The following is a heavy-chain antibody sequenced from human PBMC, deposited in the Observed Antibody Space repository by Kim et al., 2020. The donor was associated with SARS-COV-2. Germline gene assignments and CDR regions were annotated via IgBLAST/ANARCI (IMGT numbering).Heavy chain of an antibody. CDR1: GGSISSGGYY. CDR2: IYYSGST. V-gene: IGHV4-31*03. CDR3: ARSPAAAGTPGWFDP. Sequence: SETLSLTCTVSGGSISSGGYYWSWIRQHPGKGLEWIGYIYYSGSTYYNPSLKSRVTISVDTSKNQFSLKLSSVTAADTAVYYCARSPAAAGTPGWFDPWGQGTRVTVSS. D-gene: IGHD6-13*01. J-gene: IGHJ5*02.